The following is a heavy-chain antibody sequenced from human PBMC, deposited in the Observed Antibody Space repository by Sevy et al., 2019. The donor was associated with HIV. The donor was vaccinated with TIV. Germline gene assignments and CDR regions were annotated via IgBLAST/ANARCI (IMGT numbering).Heavy chain of an antibody. J-gene: IGHJ3*02. V-gene: IGHV4-34*01. Sequence: SETLSLTCAVYGGSFSGYYWSWIRQPPGKGLEWIGEINHSGSTNYNPSSKSGVTISVDTSKNQFSLKLSSVTAADTAVYYCARHCGSTSCSHAFDIWGQGTMVTVSS. D-gene: IGHD2-2*01. CDR1: GGSFSGYY. CDR3: ARHCGSTSCSHAFDI. CDR2: INHSGST.